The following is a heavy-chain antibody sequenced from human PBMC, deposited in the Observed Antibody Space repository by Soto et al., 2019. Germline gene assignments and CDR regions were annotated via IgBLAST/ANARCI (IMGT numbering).Heavy chain of an antibody. Sequence: GGSLRLSCAASGFTFSSYAMHWVRQAPGKGLEWVAVISYDGSNKYYADSVKGRFTISRDNSKNTLYLQMNSLRAEDTAVYYCAREWWQDIEPYYGMDVWGQGTTVTVSS. CDR2: ISYDGSNK. CDR3: AREWWQDIEPYYGMDV. CDR1: GFTFSSYA. V-gene: IGHV3-30-3*01. D-gene: IGHD2-15*01. J-gene: IGHJ6*02.